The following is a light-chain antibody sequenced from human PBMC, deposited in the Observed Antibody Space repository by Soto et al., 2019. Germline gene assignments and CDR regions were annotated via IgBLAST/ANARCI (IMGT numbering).Light chain of an antibody. Sequence: TQSPGTLSASVGDRVTITCRASQGISNYLAWYQQKPGKVPKLLIYAASTLQSGVPSRFSGSGSGTDFTLTISSLQPEDVATYYCQKYNGAPWTFGQGTKVEIE. CDR3: QKYNGAPWT. CDR2: AAS. J-gene: IGKJ1*01. V-gene: IGKV1-27*01. CDR1: QGISNY.